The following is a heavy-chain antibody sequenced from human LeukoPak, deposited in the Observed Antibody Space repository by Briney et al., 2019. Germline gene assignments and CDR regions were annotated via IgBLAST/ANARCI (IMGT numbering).Heavy chain of an antibody. V-gene: IGHV3-30*02. J-gene: IGHJ4*02. CDR1: GFTFSNYG. Sequence: QTGGSLRLSCAASGFTFSNYGMHWVRQAPGKGLEWVAFIRYDGSNKYYADSVKGRFTISRDNSKNTLYLQMNSLRAEDTAVYYCAKSIVALGEYYFDYWGQGTLVTVSS. CDR2: IRYDGSNK. D-gene: IGHD3-16*01. CDR3: AKSIVALGEYYFDY.